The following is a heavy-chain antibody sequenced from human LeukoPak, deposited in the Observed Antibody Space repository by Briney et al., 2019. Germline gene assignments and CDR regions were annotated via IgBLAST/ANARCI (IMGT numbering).Heavy chain of an antibody. J-gene: IGHJ4*02. V-gene: IGHV3-53*01. CDR3: ARGDDSGYYDYFDY. CDR2: IYTGGNT. Sequence: GGSLRLSCAASGFTVDSNYLSWVRQAPGKGLEWVSTIYTGGNTYYAASVKGRFTISRDFFKNTVFLHMNSLRAEDTAMYYCARGDDSGYYDYFDYWGQGALVTVSS. CDR1: GFTVDSNY. D-gene: IGHD3-22*01.